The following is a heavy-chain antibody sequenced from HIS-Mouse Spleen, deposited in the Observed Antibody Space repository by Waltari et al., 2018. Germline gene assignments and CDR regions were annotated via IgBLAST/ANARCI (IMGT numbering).Heavy chain of an antibody. V-gene: IGHV4-39*07. CDR2: IYYRGST. CDR3: AREIPYSSSWYDWYFDL. J-gene: IGHJ2*01. D-gene: IGHD6-13*01. Sequence: QLQLQESGPGLVKPSETLSLPCTASGGSISSSSYYWGWLRQPPGKGLEWFGGIYYRGSTHSNPSLQSRATISVDTSKNQVSLKLSSVTAADTAVYYCAREIPYSSSWYDWYFDLWGRGTLVTVSS. CDR1: GGSISSSSYY.